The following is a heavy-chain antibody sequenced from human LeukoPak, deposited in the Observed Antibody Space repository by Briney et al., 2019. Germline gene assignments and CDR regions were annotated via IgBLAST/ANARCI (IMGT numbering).Heavy chain of an antibody. D-gene: IGHD5-24*01. V-gene: IGHV1-2*02. Sequence: ASVKVSCKASGYSFTGFYMHWVRQAPGQGLEWMGSINPNSGDTKYAQKFQGRVSMTRHTSISTAYMELTRLRSDDMAVYYCAREGRDGYNYNYWGQGTLVTVSS. J-gene: IGHJ4*02. CDR2: INPNSGDT. CDR1: GYSFTGFY. CDR3: AREGRDGYNYNY.